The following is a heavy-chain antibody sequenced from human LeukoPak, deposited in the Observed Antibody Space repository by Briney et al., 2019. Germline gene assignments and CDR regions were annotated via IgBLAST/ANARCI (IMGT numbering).Heavy chain of an antibody. V-gene: IGHV3-30*02. D-gene: IGHD1-26*01. CDR2: IRYDGSNK. Sequence: GGSLRLSCAASGFAFSSYGMHWVRQAPGKGLEWVAFIRYDGSNKYYADSVKGRFTISRDNSKNTLYLQMNSLRAEDTAVYYCAKDQGDRLVDSYYYYYMDVWGKGTTVTVSS. CDR3: AKDQGDRLVDSYYYYYMDV. J-gene: IGHJ6*03. CDR1: GFAFSSYG.